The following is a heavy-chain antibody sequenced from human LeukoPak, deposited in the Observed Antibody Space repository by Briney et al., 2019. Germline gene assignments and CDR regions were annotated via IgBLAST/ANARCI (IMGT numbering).Heavy chain of an antibody. CDR2: NTSAANKI. Sequence: GESLRLSCAASGFTISDYWMIWIRQAPGKGLEWVSYNTSAANKIYYGDSVKGRFTISRDNAKNSLYLQMNSLRAEDAAVYYCARESGYAFGVWGQGTMVTVS. CDR1: GFTISDYW. CDR3: ARESGYAFGV. D-gene: IGHD5-12*01. V-gene: IGHV3-11*01. J-gene: IGHJ3*01.